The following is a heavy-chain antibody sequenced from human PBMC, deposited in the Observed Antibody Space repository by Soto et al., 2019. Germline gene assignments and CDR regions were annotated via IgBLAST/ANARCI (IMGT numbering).Heavy chain of an antibody. CDR3: ARVRRITMIVVVNLFDY. CDR1: GFTFSSYA. D-gene: IGHD3-22*01. CDR2: ISYDGSNK. V-gene: IGHV3-30-3*01. Sequence: GGSLRLSCAASGFTFSSYAMHWVRQAPGKGLEWVAVISYDGSNKYYADSVKGRFTISRDNSKNTLYLQMNSLRAEDTAVYYCARVRRITMIVVVNLFDYWGQGTLVTVSS. J-gene: IGHJ4*02.